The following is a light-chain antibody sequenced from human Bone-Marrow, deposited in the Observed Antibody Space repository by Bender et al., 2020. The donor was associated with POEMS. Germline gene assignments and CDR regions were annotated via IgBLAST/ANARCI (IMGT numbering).Light chain of an antibody. CDR3: SSWDDSLSGWV. Sequence: QSALTQPASVSGSPGQSITISCTGTSSDVGGSNYVSWYQQHPGKAPKLMIYEVSKRPSGVPDRFSGSKSGNTASLTVSGLQAEDEGDYYCSSWDDSLSGWVFGGGTKLTVL. CDR2: EVS. CDR1: SSDVGGSNY. J-gene: IGLJ3*02. V-gene: IGLV2-8*01.